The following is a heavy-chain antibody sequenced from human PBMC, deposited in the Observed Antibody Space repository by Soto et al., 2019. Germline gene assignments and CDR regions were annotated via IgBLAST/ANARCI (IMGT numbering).Heavy chain of an antibody. CDR3: AGGGVRGVVTRTRDYYGMDV. CDR1: GYSFTNYW. CDR2: IYPGDSDT. J-gene: IGHJ6*02. D-gene: IGHD3-10*01. V-gene: IGHV5-51*01. Sequence: PGESLKISCKGCGYSFTNYWIGWVRQMPGKGLESMGIIYPGDSDTRYSPSFQGQVTISADKSISTAYLQWSSLKASDTAMYYCAGGGVRGVVTRTRDYYGMDVWGQGTTVTVSS.